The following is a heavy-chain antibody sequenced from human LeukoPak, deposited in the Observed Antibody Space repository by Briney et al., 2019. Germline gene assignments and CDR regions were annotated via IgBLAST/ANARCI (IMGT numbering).Heavy chain of an antibody. J-gene: IGHJ4*02. Sequence: ASVKVSCKAFGYTFTSNYMHWVRQAPGQGPEWMGVISPSGGSTTYAQKFQGRVTMTTDTSTSTAYMELTSLGSDDTAVYYCARGSCSGGSCYAHYWGQGTLVTVSS. CDR1: GYTFTSNY. V-gene: IGHV1-46*01. CDR2: ISPSGGST. D-gene: IGHD2-15*01. CDR3: ARGSCSGGSCYAHY.